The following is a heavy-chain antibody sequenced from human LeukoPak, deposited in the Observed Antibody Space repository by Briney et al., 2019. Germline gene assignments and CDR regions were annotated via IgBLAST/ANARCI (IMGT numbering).Heavy chain of an antibody. J-gene: IGHJ4*02. CDR3: AGGGIAAAGTFDY. V-gene: IGHV3-30-3*01. CDR2: ISYDGSNK. D-gene: IGHD6-13*01. CDR1: GFTFSSYA. Sequence: PGGSLRLSCAASGFTFSSYAMHWVRQAPGKGLEWVAVISYDGSNKYYADSVKGRFTISRDNSKNTLYLQMNSLRAEDTAVYYCAGGGIAAAGTFDYWGQGTLVTVSS.